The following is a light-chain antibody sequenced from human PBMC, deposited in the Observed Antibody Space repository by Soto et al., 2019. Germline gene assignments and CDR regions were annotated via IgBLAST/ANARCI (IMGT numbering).Light chain of an antibody. CDR1: QSLLHSNGYNY. V-gene: IGKV2-28*01. J-gene: IGKJ4*01. CDR2: LGS. Sequence: DIVMTQSPLSLPVTPGEPASISCRSSQSLLHSNGYNYLNWYLQKPGQSPQLLIYLGSNRASGVPDRFSGSGSGTDFTLKISRVEAEDVGVYYCMQALQSPLVTFGGGTKVDIK. CDR3: MQALQSPLVT.